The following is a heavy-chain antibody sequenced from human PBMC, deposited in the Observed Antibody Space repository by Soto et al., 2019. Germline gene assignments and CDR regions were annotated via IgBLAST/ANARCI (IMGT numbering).Heavy chain of an antibody. CDR2: ISSTGSSI. D-gene: IGHD1-1*01. CDR1: GFTFSDYY. V-gene: IGHV3-11*01. J-gene: IGHJ4*02. Sequence: QVQLVESGGGLVKPGGSLRVSCAASGFTFSDYYMSWIRQAPGKGLEWVSYISSTGSSIYYADSVKGRFTISRDNAKNSLYLQMSSLRAEDTAVYYCARDGQVELRVFDYWGQGTLVTVSS. CDR3: ARDGQVELRVFDY.